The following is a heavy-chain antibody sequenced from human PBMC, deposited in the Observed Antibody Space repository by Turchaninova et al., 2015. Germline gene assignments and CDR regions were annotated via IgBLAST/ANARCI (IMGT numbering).Heavy chain of an antibody. Sequence: QVQLQQWGAGLLKPSETLSLACAVYCGAFRGSYGNWIRQPPGKGLEGIGEINHSGSTTYNPSLKSRVTISVDTSKNQFSLKLSSVTAADTAVYYCARGGAAAGMTPHFDYWGQGTLVTVSS. CDR1: CGAFRGSY. CDR2: INHSGST. D-gene: IGHD6-13*01. CDR3: ARGGAAAGMTPHFDY. V-gene: IGHV4-34*01. J-gene: IGHJ4*02.